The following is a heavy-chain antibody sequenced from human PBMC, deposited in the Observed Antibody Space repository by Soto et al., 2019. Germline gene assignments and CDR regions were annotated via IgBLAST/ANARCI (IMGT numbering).Heavy chain of an antibody. CDR1: GGSISSYY. CDR2: VYHSGST. V-gene: IGHV4-59*01. CDR3: ASRFPGVWRVVFDY. D-gene: IGHD2-21*01. J-gene: IGHJ4*02. Sequence: QVQLQESGPRLVRPSETLSLTCTVSGGSISSYYWSWIRQPPGKGPEWIGYVYHSGSTDYNPSLTSRVIISLDTSKSQFSLNLNSVTTADTAVYYCASRFPGVWRVVFDYWGQGTLVTVSS.